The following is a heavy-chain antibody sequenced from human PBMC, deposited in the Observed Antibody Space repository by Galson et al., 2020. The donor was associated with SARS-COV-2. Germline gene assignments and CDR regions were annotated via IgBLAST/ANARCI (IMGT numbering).Heavy chain of an antibody. V-gene: IGHV3-33*01. J-gene: IGHJ6*02. D-gene: IGHD6-6*01. CDR2: IWYDGSNK. CDR1: GCSFSTYG. CDR3: VRGEEYSSSSIFYYYYYSALDV. Sequence: GGSLRLSCAASGCSFSTYGMDWVRQAPGKGLEWVALIWYDGSNKYYADSGKGGFTISRDNSRNTGCLEMNSLRADPTALYYCVRGEEYSSSSIFYYYYYSALDVWVHGTPVTLSS.